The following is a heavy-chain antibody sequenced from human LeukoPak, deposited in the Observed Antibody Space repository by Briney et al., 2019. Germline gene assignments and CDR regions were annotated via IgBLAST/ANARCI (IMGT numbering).Heavy chain of an antibody. J-gene: IGHJ4*02. CDR1: GFTFSTYS. D-gene: IGHD1-26*01. Sequence: GGSLRLSCAVSGFTFSTYSMNWVRQAPGKGLEWVSSISSGSGYIYQADSVKGRFTISRDNAKNSLYPQMNSLRAEDTAVYYCARGLVGATSVYFDYWGQGTLVTVSS. CDR2: ISSGSGYI. CDR3: ARGLVGATSVYFDY. V-gene: IGHV3-21*01.